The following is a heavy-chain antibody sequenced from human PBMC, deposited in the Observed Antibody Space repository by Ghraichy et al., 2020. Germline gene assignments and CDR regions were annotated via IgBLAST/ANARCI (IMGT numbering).Heavy chain of an antibody. CDR3: ARAVHRVGPYLDY. CDR1: GFTFGSNW. CDR2: IKQDGSEK. J-gene: IGHJ4*02. Sequence: GGSLRLSSAASGFTFGSNWMTWVRQAPGKGLEWVGNIKQDGSEKYYVGSVKGRFSISRDNAKNSLYLQMNSLRDEDTAVYYCARAVHRVGPYLDYWGQGTLVTVSS. V-gene: IGHV3-7*01. D-gene: IGHD1-26*01.